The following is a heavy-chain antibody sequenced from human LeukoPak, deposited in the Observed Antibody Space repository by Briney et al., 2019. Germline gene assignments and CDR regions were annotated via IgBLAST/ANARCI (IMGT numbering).Heavy chain of an antibody. Sequence: GGSLRLSCAASGFTFNDHAMSCVRQAPGKGLEGVSSISHRGGDTYCGDSVKGRFIVSRENYKNTVYLQMNRLGIEDTAVYHCARAPYNSGSRNWFDPWGQGTLVTVSS. CDR1: GFTFNDHA. D-gene: IGHD3-10*01. V-gene: IGHV3-23*01. J-gene: IGHJ5*02. CDR3: ARAPYNSGSRNWFDP. CDR2: ISHRGGDT.